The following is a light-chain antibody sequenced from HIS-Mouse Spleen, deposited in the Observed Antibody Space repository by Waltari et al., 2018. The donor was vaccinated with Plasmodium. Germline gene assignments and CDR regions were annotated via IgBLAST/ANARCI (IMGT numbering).Light chain of an antibody. Sequence: SYELTHPSSVSVSPGQTARIPCSGDVLAKKYARWFQQKPGQAPVLVIYKDSERPSGIPERVSGSSSGTTVTLTISGAQVEDEADYYCYSAADNNRVFGGGTKLTVL. CDR3: YSAADNNRV. V-gene: IGLV3-27*01. J-gene: IGLJ3*02. CDR1: VLAKKY. CDR2: KDS.